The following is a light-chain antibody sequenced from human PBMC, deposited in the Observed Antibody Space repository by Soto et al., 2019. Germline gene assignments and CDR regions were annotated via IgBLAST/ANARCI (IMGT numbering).Light chain of an antibody. V-gene: IGKV1-5*03. CDR3: QNYNDYPLT. CDR1: QSIRTW. J-gene: IGKJ4*01. CDR2: KAS. Sequence: DIQMTQSPSTLSASIGDRVTITCRASQSIRTWLAWYQQKPGQAPKVLIYKASNLETGVPLRFSGSGSGTEFTLTINSLQPDDFAAYYCQNYNDYPLTFGGGTKVEIK.